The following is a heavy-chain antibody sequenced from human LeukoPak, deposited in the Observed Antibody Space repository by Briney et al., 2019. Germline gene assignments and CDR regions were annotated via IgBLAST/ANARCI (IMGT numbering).Heavy chain of an antibody. V-gene: IGHV3-53*01. CDR2: IYSGGST. CDR1: GFTFSSYA. D-gene: IGHD4-17*01. J-gene: IGHJ3*02. CDR3: ARSDYGDYPDAFDI. Sequence: PGGSLRLSCAASGFTFSSYAMHWVRQAPGKGLEWVSVIYSGGSTYYADSVKGRFTISRDNSKNTLYLQMNSLRAEDTAVYYCARSDYGDYPDAFDIWGQGTMVTVSS.